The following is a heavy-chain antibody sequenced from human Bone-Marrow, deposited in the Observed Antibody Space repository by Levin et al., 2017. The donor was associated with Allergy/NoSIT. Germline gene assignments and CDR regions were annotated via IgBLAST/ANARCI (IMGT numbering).Heavy chain of an antibody. CDR1: GYTFTGYY. CDR3: ARESSSWSSDAFDI. V-gene: IGHV1-2*06. CDR2: INPNSGGT. J-gene: IGHJ3*02. Sequence: GASVKVSCKASGYTFTGYYMHWVRQAPGQGLEWMGRINPNSGGTNYAQKFQGRVTMTRDTSISTAYMELSRLRSDDTAVYYCARESSSWSSDAFDIWGQGTMVTVSS. D-gene: IGHD6-13*01.